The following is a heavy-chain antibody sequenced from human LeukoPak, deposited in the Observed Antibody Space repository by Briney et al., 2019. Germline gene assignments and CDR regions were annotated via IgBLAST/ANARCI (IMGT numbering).Heavy chain of an antibody. D-gene: IGHD5-18*01. Sequence: PGGSLRLSCAASGFTFSSYSVNWVRQAPGKGLEWVSSISSSSSYIYYADSVKGRFTISRDNAKNSLYLQMNSLRVEDTAVYYCARDGDTTSKVDYWGQGTLVTVSS. J-gene: IGHJ4*02. V-gene: IGHV3-21*04. CDR1: GFTFSSYS. CDR3: ARDGDTTSKVDY. CDR2: ISSSSSYI.